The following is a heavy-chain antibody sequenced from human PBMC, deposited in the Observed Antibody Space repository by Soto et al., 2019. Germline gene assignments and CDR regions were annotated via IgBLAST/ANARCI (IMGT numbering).Heavy chain of an antibody. CDR1: GYTFTSYG. Sequence: GGSVKVSCKDSGYTFTSYGISWVRHAPGQGLEWMGWISAYNGNTNYAQKLQGRVTMTTDTSTSTAYMELRSLRSDDTAVYDCAGGATMRGGLHYYYYGVAGWCQGTTVTV. V-gene: IGHV1-18*04. CDR3: AGGATMRGGLHYYYYGVAG. D-gene: IGHD3-22*01. J-gene: IGHJ6*02. CDR2: ISAYNGNT.